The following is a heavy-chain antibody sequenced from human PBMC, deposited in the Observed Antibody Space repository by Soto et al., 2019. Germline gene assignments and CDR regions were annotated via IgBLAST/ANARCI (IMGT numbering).Heavy chain of an antibody. CDR2: INPSGGST. CDR3: AREVIMSYGSWIKYYYCYGMDV. J-gene: IGHJ6*02. Sequence: ASVKVSCKASGYTFTSYYIPWVRQAPGQGLEWMGIINPSGGSTSYAQKFQGRVTMTRDTSTSTVYMELSSLRSEDTAVYYCAREVIMSYGSWIKYYYCYGMDVWGQGTTVTVSS. V-gene: IGHV1-46*01. CDR1: GYTFTSYY. D-gene: IGHD3-10*01.